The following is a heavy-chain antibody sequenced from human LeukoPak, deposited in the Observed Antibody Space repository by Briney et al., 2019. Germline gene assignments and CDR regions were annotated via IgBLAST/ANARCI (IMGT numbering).Heavy chain of an antibody. CDR1: GGSISSSSYY. CDR2: IYYSGST. J-gene: IGHJ4*02. Sequence: SETLSLTCTVSGGSISSSSYYWGWIRQPPGKGLEWIGSIYYSGSTYYNPSLKSRVTISVDTSKNQFSLKLSSVTAADTAVYYCARASSTSFVAYWGQGTLVTVSS. V-gene: IGHV4-39*07. D-gene: IGHD2-2*01. CDR3: ARASSTSFVAY.